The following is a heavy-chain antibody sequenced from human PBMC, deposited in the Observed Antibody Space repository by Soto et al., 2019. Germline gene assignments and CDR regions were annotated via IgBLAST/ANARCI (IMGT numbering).Heavy chain of an antibody. CDR1: GFTFSSYA. Sequence: EVQLLESGGVLVQPGGSLRLSCAASGFTFSSYALSWVRQAPGKGLEWVSGISGDGATTYYTDSVKGRFTISRDSSTNTLYLQMNSLRAKDSAIYYCARDLTSSGRSTYLGYWGQGTLVTVSS. V-gene: IGHV3-23*01. CDR2: ISGDGATT. CDR3: ARDLTSSGRSTYLGY. D-gene: IGHD6-19*01. J-gene: IGHJ4*02.